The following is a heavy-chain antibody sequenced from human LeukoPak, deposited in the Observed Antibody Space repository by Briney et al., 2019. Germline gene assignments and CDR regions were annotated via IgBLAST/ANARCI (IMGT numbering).Heavy chain of an antibody. Sequence: SVKVSCKASGGTFSSYAISWVRQAPGQGLEWMGGIIPIFGTANYAQKFQGRVTITADKSTSTAYMELSSLRSEDTAVYYCARGNVDIVVVPAATGRFGFDPWGQGTLVTVSS. J-gene: IGHJ5*02. CDR2: IIPIFGTA. CDR1: GGTFSSYA. CDR3: ARGNVDIVVVPAATGRFGFDP. V-gene: IGHV1-69*06. D-gene: IGHD2-2*01.